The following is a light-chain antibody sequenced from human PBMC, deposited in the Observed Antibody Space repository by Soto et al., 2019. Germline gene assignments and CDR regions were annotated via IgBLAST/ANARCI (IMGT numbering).Light chain of an antibody. CDR1: NSDVGGYNY. Sequence: QSALTQPASVSGSPGQSNAISCTGTNSDVGGYNYVSWYQHHPGKAPKLMIYEVSNRPSGVSNRFSGSKSGNTASLTISGLQAEDEADYYCSSYTTSTTWVFGGGTKLTVL. CDR3: SSYTTSTTWV. V-gene: IGLV2-14*01. J-gene: IGLJ3*02. CDR2: EVS.